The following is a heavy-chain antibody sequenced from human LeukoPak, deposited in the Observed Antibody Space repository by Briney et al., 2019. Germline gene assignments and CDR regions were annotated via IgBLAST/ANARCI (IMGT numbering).Heavy chain of an antibody. CDR3: AKVGATAGTLRIEYFQH. V-gene: IGHV3-23*01. D-gene: IGHD6-13*01. CDR2: ISGSGRTT. J-gene: IGHJ1*01. CDR1: GFTFSSYA. Sequence: PGGSLRLSCAASGFTFSSYAMSWVRQAPGKGLECVSGISGSGRTTYYADSVKGRFTISRDNSKNTLYLQMNSLRAEDTAVYFCAKVGATAGTLRIEYFQHWGQGTLVTVSS.